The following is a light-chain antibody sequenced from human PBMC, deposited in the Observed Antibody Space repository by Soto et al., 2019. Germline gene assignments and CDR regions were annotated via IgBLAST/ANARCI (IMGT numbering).Light chain of an antibody. CDR3: ASYTIKKSWV. V-gene: IGLV2-14*01. CDR2: EVA. Sequence: QSALTQPASVTGSPGQSITISCTGTSGDIGAFNHVSWYQQFPDTAPKLIIYEVANRPSGVSGRFSGSRSGNTASLTISGLQPEDEADYYCASYTIKKSWVFGGGTKLTVL. CDR1: SGDIGAFNH. J-gene: IGLJ3*02.